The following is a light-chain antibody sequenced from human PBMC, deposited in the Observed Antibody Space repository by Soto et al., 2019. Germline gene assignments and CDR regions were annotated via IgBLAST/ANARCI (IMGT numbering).Light chain of an antibody. CDR3: NSYATGNTRV. CDR2: EVR. Sequence: QSVLTQPASVSGSPGQSITISCTGSSSDIGDYDYVSWYQQHPGKAPKVLISEVRNRPSGVSNRFSGSKSGNTASLTISGLQAEDEADYYCNSYATGNTRVFGTRTKVTVL. V-gene: IGLV2-14*01. CDR1: SSDIGDYDY. J-gene: IGLJ1*01.